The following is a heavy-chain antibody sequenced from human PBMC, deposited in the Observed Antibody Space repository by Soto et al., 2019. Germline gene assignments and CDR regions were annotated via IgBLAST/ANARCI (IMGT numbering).Heavy chain of an antibody. D-gene: IGHD3-22*01. CDR1: GCTFSSYG. V-gene: IGHV3-33*01. Sequence: PGGPLRLSCAASGCTFSSYGMHWVRQAPGKGLEWVAVIWYDGSNKYYADSVKGRFTISRDNSKNTLYLQMNSLRAEDTAVYYCARPSIRTGYYDSSGYYYDPYYFDYWGQGTLVTVSS. CDR2: IWYDGSNK. J-gene: IGHJ4*02. CDR3: ARPSIRTGYYDSSGYYYDPYYFDY.